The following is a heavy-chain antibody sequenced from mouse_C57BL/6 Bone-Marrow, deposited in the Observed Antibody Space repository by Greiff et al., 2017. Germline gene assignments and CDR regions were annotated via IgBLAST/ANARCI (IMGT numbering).Heavy chain of an antibody. J-gene: IGHJ2*01. CDR2: IYPGDGDT. V-gene: IGHV1-82*01. CDR1: GYAFSSSW. CDR3: ERLDYYGSSYPYYFDY. D-gene: IGHD1-1*01. Sequence: VKLMESGPELVKPGASVKISCKASGYAFSSSWMNWVKQRPGKGLEWIGRIYPGDGDTNYNGKFKGKATLTADKSSSTAYMQLSSLSSEDSAVYFCERLDYYGSSYPYYFDYWGQGTTLTVSS.